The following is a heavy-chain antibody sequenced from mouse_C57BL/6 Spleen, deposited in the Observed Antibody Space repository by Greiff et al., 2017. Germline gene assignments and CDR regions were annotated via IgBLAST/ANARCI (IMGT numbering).Heavy chain of an antibody. CDR1: GFSLTSYG. D-gene: IGHD1-1*01. J-gene: IGHJ4*01. CDR3: AKYYYGSSDYAMDY. V-gene: IGHV2-5*01. CDR2: IWRGGST. Sequence: QVQLQQSGPGLVQPSQSLSITCTVSGFSLTSYGVHWVRQSPGKGLEWLGVIWRGGSTDYNAAFMSRLSITKDNSKSQVVFKMNSLQADDTAIYYGAKYYYGSSDYAMDYWGQGTSVTVSS.